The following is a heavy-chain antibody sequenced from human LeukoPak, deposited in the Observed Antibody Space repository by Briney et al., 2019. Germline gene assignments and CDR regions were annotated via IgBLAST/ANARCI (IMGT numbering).Heavy chain of an antibody. CDR1: GFTFSSYE. CDR3: SLVGATSYYYYGMDV. D-gene: IGHD1-26*01. J-gene: IGHJ6*02. Sequence: GGSLRLSCAASGFTFSSYEMNWVRQAPGKGLEWVSYISSSGSTIYYADSVKGRFTISRDNAKNSLYLQMNSLRAEDMAVYYCSLVGATSYYYYGMDVWGQGTTVTVSS. V-gene: IGHV3-48*03. CDR2: ISSSGSTI.